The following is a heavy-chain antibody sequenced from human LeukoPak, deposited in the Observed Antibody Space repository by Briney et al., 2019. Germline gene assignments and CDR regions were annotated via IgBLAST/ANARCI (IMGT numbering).Heavy chain of an antibody. V-gene: IGHV4-59*01. CDR1: GGSINSYY. J-gene: IGHJ5*02. CDR3: AREVVTVVTPANWFDP. D-gene: IGHD4-23*01. Sequence: PSETLSLTCTVSGGSINSYYWSWIRQPPGKGLEWIGYIYYSGSTNYNPSLKSRVTISVDTSKNQFSLKLSSVTAADTAVYYCAREVVTVVTPANWFDPWGQGTLVTVSS. CDR2: IYYSGST.